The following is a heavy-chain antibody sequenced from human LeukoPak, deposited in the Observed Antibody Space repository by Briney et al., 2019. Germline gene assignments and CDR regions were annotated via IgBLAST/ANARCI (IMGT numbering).Heavy chain of an antibody. CDR3: ASLCCGSYYMDV. Sequence: SVKVSCKASGGTFSSYAISWVRQAPGQGLEWMGGIIPIFGTANYAQKFQGRVTITADKSSSTVYMELSSLRSEDTALYYCASLCCGSYYMDVWGKGTTVTVSS. J-gene: IGHJ6*03. V-gene: IGHV1-69*06. D-gene: IGHD2-15*01. CDR1: GGTFSSYA. CDR2: IIPIFGTA.